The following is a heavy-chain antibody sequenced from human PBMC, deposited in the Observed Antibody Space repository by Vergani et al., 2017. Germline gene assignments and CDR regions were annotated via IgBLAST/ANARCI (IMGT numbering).Heavy chain of an antibody. CDR1: GDTFTGYY. J-gene: IGHJ4*02. CDR3: ATGADYRDIVFDY. V-gene: IGHV1-2*02. CDR2: INPNSGGT. Sequence: QVQLVQSGAEVKKPGDSVKVSCKASGDTFTGYYMHWVRQAPGQGLEGKGWINPNSGGTNYAQKFQGRVTMTRDTSISTAYMQLSRLRSDDTAVYYCATGADYRDIVFDYWGQGTLVTVSS. D-gene: IGHD3-16*01.